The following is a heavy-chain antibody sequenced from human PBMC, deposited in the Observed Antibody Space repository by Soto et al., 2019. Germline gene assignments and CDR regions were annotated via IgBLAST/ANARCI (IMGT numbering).Heavy chain of an antibody. D-gene: IGHD2-21*02. J-gene: IGHJ6*02. CDR2: IYHSGST. V-gene: IGHV4-30-2*01. CDR1: GGSISSGGYS. CDR3: ARDLWGYCGTDCYPLDV. Sequence: PSETLSLTCAVSGGSISSGGYSCSWIRQPPGKGLEWIGYIYHSGSTYYNQSLKSRVTISVDTSKNQFSLKLNSVTAADTAVYYCARDLWGYCGTDCYPLDVWGQGTTVTVSS.